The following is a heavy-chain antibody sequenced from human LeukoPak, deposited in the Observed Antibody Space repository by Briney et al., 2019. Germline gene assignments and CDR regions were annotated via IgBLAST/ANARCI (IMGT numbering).Heavy chain of an antibody. CDR3: ARDRAAFDS. D-gene: IGHD6-25*01. CDR1: GFTFSSFP. CDR2: ITGRGGNT. V-gene: IGHV3-23*01. J-gene: IGHJ4*02. Sequence: GGFLRLSCAASGFTFSSFPMSWVRQAPGKGLQWVSGITGRGGNTYYADSVEGRFTISRDNSKNTLSLQMDSLRAEDTAIYYCARDRAAFDSWGQGTLVTVSS.